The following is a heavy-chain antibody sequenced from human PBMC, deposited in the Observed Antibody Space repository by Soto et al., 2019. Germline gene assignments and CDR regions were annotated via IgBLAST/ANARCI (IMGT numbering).Heavy chain of an antibody. Sequence: SETLSLTCAVYGGSFSGYYWSWIRQPPGKGLEWIGEINHSVSTNYNPSLKSRVTISVDTSKNQFSLKLSSVTAADTAVYYCATSYCSGGSCSVDKAMVTVNWFDPWGQGTLVTVSS. CDR3: ATSYCSGGSCSVDKAMVTVNWFDP. V-gene: IGHV4-34*01. CDR1: GGSFSGYY. CDR2: INHSVST. J-gene: IGHJ5*02. D-gene: IGHD2-15*01.